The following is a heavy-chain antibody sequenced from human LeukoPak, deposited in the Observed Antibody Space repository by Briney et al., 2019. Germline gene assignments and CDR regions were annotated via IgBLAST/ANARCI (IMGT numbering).Heavy chain of an antibody. V-gene: IGHV4-38-2*02. CDR1: GYSISSGYY. J-gene: IGHJ4*02. CDR2: IYHSGST. CDR3: ARVYKQWLVLRWREYYFDY. Sequence: SETLSLTCTVSGYSISSGYYWGWIRQPPGKGLEWIGSIYHSGSTYYNPSLKSRVTISVDTSKNQFSLKLSSVTAADTAVYYCARVYKQWLVLRWREYYFDYWGQGTLVTVSS. D-gene: IGHD6-19*01.